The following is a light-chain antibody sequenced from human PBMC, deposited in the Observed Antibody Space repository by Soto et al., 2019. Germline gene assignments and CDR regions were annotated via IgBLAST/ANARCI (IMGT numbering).Light chain of an antibody. CDR1: SSDVGGYNY. CDR3: SSYTSSSTLYV. J-gene: IGLJ1*01. CDR2: DVS. V-gene: IGLV2-14*01. Sequence: QSVLNQPASVSGSPGQSITISCTGTSSDVGGYNYVSWYQQHPGKAPKLMIYDVSNRPSGVSNRFSGSKSGNTASLTISGLQAEDEADYYCSSYTSSSTLYVFGTGTKVTVL.